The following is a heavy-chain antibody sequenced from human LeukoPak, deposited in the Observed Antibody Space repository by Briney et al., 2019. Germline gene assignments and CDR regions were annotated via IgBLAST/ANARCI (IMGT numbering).Heavy chain of an antibody. J-gene: IGHJ5*02. D-gene: IGHD6-6*01. Sequence: PGGSLRLSCAASGFTFSSYSMNWVRRAPGKGLEWVSSISSSSSYIYYADSVKGRFTISRDNSKNTLYLQMNSLRAEDTALYYCVKASSSSPQYNWFDAWGQGTLVTVSS. V-gene: IGHV3-21*04. CDR3: VKASSSSPQYNWFDA. CDR2: ISSSSSYI. CDR1: GFTFSSYS.